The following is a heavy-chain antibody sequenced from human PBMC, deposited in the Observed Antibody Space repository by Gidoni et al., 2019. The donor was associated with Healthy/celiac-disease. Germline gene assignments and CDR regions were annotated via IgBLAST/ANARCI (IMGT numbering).Heavy chain of an antibody. CDR2: INHSGST. J-gene: IGHJ6*02. CDR1: GGSFSGYY. CDR3: ARGIYGSGSYYIAYYYYYGMDV. Sequence: QVQLQQWGAGLLKPSETLSLTCAVYGGSFSGYYWSWIRQPPGKGLEWIGEINHSGSTNYNPSLKSRVTISVDTSKNQFSLKLSSVTAADTAVYYCARGIYGSGSYYIAYYYYYGMDVWGQGTTVTVSS. V-gene: IGHV4-34*01. D-gene: IGHD3-10*01.